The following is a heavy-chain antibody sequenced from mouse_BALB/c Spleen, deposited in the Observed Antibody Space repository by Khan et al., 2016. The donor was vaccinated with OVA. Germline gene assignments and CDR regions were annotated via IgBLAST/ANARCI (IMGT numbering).Heavy chain of an antibody. CDR2: ISYSGRT. V-gene: IGHV3-2*02. CDR3: ARSVTITTVVATDFDY. D-gene: IGHD1-1*01. CDR1: GYSITSDYA. J-gene: IGHJ2*01. Sequence: EVQLVESGPGLVKPSQSLSLTCTVTGYSITSDYAWNWIRQFPGNKLEWMGYISYSGRTSYNPSLKSRISITRDPSKNPFFLQLNSVTTEDTATYFCARSVTITTVVATDFDYWGQGTTLTVSS.